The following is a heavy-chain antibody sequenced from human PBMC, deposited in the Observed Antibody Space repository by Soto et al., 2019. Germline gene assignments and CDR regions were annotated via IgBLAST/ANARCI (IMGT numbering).Heavy chain of an antibody. CDR3: AILSSGNYPGDYFDY. V-gene: IGHV3-30*03. CDR1: GFTFSSYA. D-gene: IGHD1-26*01. Sequence: QVQLVESGGGVVQPGRSLRLSCAASGFTFSSYAMHWVRQAPGKGLEWVAIISYDGTNKYYADSVKGRFTISRDNSKNTLYLQMNSLRPEDTAMYYCAILSSGNYPGDYFDYWGQGTLVTVSS. CDR2: ISYDGTNK. J-gene: IGHJ4*02.